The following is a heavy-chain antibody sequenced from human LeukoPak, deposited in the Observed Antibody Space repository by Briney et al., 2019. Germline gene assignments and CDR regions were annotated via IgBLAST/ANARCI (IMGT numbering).Heavy chain of an antibody. CDR2: ISWNSGSI. J-gene: IGHJ3*01. CDR3: AKGTTVTSAFGF. Sequence: PGRSLRLSCAASGFTFDDYAIHWVRQAPGKGLEWVSGISWNSGSIGYADSVKGRFTISRDNAKNSLYLQMNSLRAEDTALYYCAKGTTVTSAFGFWGQGTMVTVSS. V-gene: IGHV3-9*01. CDR1: GFTFDDYA. D-gene: IGHD4-17*01.